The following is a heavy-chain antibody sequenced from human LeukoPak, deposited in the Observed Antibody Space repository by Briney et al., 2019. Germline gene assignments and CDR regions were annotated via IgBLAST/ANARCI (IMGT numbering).Heavy chain of an antibody. CDR3: AREYYGSGSYYNAPFDY. Sequence: ASVKLSCKASGGTFSSYAISWVRQAPGQGLEWMGGIIPIFGTANYAQKFQGRVTITADKSTSTAYMELSSLRSEDTAVYYCAREYYGSGSYYNAPFDYWGQGTLVTVSS. J-gene: IGHJ4*02. V-gene: IGHV1-69*06. CDR2: IIPIFGTA. D-gene: IGHD3-10*01. CDR1: GGTFSSYA.